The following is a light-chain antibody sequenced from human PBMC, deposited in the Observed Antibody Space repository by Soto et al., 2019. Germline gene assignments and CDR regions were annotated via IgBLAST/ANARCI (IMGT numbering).Light chain of an antibody. Sequence: EIVLTQSPGTLSLSPGERATLSCRASQTISSSFLAWYQQKPGQAPRLLIYRASRRAPGIPDRFSGSGSWTVLTINISRLEPEDFAVYYCHQFGSSPLDTFGPGTKVEIK. V-gene: IGKV3-20*01. CDR3: HQFGSSPLDT. J-gene: IGKJ3*01. CDR2: RAS. CDR1: QTISSSF.